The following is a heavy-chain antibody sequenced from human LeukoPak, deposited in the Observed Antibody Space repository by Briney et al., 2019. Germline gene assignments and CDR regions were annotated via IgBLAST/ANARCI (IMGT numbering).Heavy chain of an antibody. CDR3: ARVSSSWNYFDY. Sequence: SETLSLTRTVSGGSISSYYWSWIRQPPRKGVEWIGYIYYSASTNYNPSLKSRVTISVDTSKNQFSLKLSSVTAADTAVYYCARVSSSWNYFDYWGQGTLVTVSS. V-gene: IGHV4-59*01. CDR1: GGSISSYY. CDR2: IYYSAST. J-gene: IGHJ4*02. D-gene: IGHD6-13*01.